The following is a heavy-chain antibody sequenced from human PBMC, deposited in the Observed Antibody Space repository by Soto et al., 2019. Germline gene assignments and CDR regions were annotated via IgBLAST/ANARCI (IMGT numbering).Heavy chain of an antibody. J-gene: IGHJ4*02. CDR1: GSSIRIGINH. Sequence: SQSLALTCIAYGSSIRIGINHWGWMRKPQVKGLEWIGSIYHSGSTYYNPSLKSRVTMSVDTSKNQLSLKLSSVTAADTPVYYCARYGHSYSARFFDYWGQGARVSVSS. CDR2: IYHSGST. V-gene: IGHV4-38-2*02. D-gene: IGHD3-10*01. CDR3: ARYGHSYSARFFDY.